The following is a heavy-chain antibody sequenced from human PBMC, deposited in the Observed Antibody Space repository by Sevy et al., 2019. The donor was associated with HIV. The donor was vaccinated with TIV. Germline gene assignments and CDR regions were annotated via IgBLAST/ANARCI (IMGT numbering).Heavy chain of an antibody. D-gene: IGHD3-22*01. CDR1: GGSISSGGYS. V-gene: IGHV4-30-2*01. J-gene: IGHJ4*02. CDR3: ARTYYYDSSGYYPSYYFDY. Sequence: SETLSLTCAVSGGSISSGGYSWSWIRQPPGKGLEWIGYIYHSGSTYYNPSLKSRVTISVDRSKNQFSQKLSSVTAADTAVYYCARTYYYDSSGYYPSYYFDYWGQGTLVTVSS. CDR2: IYHSGST.